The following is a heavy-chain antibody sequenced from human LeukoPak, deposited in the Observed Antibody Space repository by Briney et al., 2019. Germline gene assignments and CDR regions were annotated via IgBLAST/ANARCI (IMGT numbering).Heavy chain of an antibody. CDR1: GGSISTYY. CDR3: ARDSGLDV. CDR2: IYYTGST. D-gene: IGHD3-10*01. Sequence: SETLSLTCTVSGGSISTYYWSWIRQSPGKGLEWIGYIYYTGSTNYNPSLKSRVTISVDTSKNQFSLKLSSVAAADTAVYYCARDSGLDVWGQGTTVTVSS. V-gene: IGHV4-59*01. J-gene: IGHJ6*02.